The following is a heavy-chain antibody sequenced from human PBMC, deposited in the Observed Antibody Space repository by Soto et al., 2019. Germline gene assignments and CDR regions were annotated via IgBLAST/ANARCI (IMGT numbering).Heavy chain of an antibody. CDR3: AKSWELKRFFAH. J-gene: IGHJ4*02. V-gene: IGHV4-4*02. D-gene: IGHD1-26*01. CDR2: VFHSGST. Sequence: QVHLEESGPGLVKPSETLSLTCDVSGGSITTSDWWTWFRQPPGKGLEWIGEVFHSGSTTYNPSLDGRATISVDKSKNQFSLKLISVTAADTALYYCAKSWELKRFFAHWGKGTLVIVSP. CDR1: GGSITTSDW.